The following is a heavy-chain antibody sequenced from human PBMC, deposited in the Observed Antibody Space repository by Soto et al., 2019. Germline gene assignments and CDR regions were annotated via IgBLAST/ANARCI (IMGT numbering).Heavy chain of an antibody. Sequence: QVQLVQSGAEVKKPGASVKVSCKASGYTFTSYAMHWVRQAPGQRLEWMGWINAGNGNTKYSQKFQGRVTITRDTYASTAYTELISLRSEDTAVYYCARGRAVTTLDYWGQGTLVTVSS. CDR2: INAGNGNT. J-gene: IGHJ4*02. D-gene: IGHD4-17*01. V-gene: IGHV1-3*01. CDR3: ARGRAVTTLDY. CDR1: GYTFTSYA.